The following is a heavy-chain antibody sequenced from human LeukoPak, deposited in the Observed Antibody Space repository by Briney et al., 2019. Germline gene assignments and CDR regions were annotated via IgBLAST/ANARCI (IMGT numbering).Heavy chain of an antibody. CDR3: ARLRGYSGYGDFDY. CDR2: IYYSGST. D-gene: IGHD5-12*01. Sequence: SETLSLTCTVSGGSISSYYWSWIRQPPGKGLEWIGYIYYSGSTNYNPSLESRVTISVDTSKNQFSLKLSSVTAADTAVYYCARLRGYSGYGDFDYWGQGTLVTVSS. CDR1: GGSISSYY. V-gene: IGHV4-59*08. J-gene: IGHJ4*02.